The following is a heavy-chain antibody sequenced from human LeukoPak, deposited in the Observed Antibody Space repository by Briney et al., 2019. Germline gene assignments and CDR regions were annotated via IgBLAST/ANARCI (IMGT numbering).Heavy chain of an antibody. D-gene: IGHD2-2*01. V-gene: IGHV3-33*01. J-gene: IGHJ4*02. Sequence: GGSLRLSCAASGFTFSSYGMHWVRQAPGKGLEWVAVIWYDGSNKYYADSVKGRFTISRDNSKNTLYLQMNSLRAEDTAVYYCAASLPNIVVVPATKGPFGYWGQGTLVTVSS. CDR2: IWYDGSNK. CDR1: GFTFSSYG. CDR3: AASLPNIVVVPATKGPFGY.